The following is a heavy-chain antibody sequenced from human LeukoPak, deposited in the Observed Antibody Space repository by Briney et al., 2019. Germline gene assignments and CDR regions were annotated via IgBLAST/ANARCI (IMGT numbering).Heavy chain of an antibody. J-gene: IGHJ4*02. CDR1: DGSISSYY. CDR2: IYYSGST. CDR3: ARHGGTTWDFDY. V-gene: IGHV4-59*08. D-gene: IGHD4-17*01. Sequence: SETLSLTCTVSDGSISSYYWSWIRQPPGKGLEWIGYIYYSGSTNYNPSLKSRVTISVDTSKNQFSLKLSSVTAADTAVYYCARHGGTTWDFDYWGQGTLVAVSS.